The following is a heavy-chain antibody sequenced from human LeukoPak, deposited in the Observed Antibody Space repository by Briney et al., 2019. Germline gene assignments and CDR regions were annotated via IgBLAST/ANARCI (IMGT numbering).Heavy chain of an antibody. CDR3: ARGRRGSSYVWLERYQYSDMDV. CDR1: GFTFSSYD. V-gene: IGHV1-8*01. J-gene: IGHJ6*03. Sequence: ASVKVSCKASGFTFSSYDINWVRQATGQGLEWMGWMNPDSGNTGYVQKFQGRVTMTRNTSTSTAYMELSSLRSEDTAVYFCARGRRGSSYVWLERYQYSDMDVWAKGTTLTVPS. D-gene: IGHD5-18*01. CDR2: MNPDSGNT.